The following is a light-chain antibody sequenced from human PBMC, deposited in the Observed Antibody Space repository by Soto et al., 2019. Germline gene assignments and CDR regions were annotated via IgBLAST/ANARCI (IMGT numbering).Light chain of an antibody. J-gene: IGLJ2*01. V-gene: IGLV2-23*02. Sequence: QSALTQPASVSGSPGQSITISCTGTSSDVGTYNLVSWYQQHPGKAPKFMIYGVSKRPSGVSNRFSGSKSGNTASLTISGLQAEDEADYYCCSYAGSNYVVFGGGTKVTVL. CDR2: GVS. CDR3: CSYAGSNYVV. CDR1: SSDVGTYNL.